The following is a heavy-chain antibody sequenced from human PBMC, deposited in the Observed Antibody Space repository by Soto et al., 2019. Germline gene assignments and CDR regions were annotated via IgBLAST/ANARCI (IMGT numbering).Heavy chain of an antibody. Sequence: SETLSLTCAVYGGSFSGYYWSWIRQPPGKGLEWIGEINHSGSTNYNPSLKSRVTISVDTSKNQFSLKLSSVTAADTAVYYCAREGPRGVTDDDDYWSRGTLGSVSS. J-gene: IGHJ4*02. CDR2: INHSGST. V-gene: IGHV4-34*01. CDR3: AREGPRGVTDDDDY. D-gene: IGHD2-21*02. CDR1: GGSFSGYY.